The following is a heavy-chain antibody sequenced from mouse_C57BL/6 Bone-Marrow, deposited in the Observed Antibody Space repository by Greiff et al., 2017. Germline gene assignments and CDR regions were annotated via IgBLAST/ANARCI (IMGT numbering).Heavy chain of an antibody. CDR3: ARTGWFAY. CDR1: GYTFTSYW. Sequence: QVQLQQPGAELVRPGTSVKLSCKASGYTFTSYWLHWVKQRPGQGLEWIGVLDPSDSYTNSNQQFKGKATLTVDTSASTAYRQFSRLTSEDPAVYYCARTGWFAYWGQGTLVTVSA. J-gene: IGHJ3*01. CDR2: LDPSDSYT. V-gene: IGHV1-59*01.